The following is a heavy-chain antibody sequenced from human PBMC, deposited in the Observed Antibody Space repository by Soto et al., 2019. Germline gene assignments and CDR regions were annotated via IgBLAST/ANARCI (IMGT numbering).Heavy chain of an antibody. V-gene: IGHV4-61*01. D-gene: IGHD4-17*01. CDR1: GGSVSSGSYY. CDR3: ARDLTTVTTGLYYYGMDV. CDR2: IYYSGST. Sequence: SETLSLTCTVSGGSVSSGSYYWSWIRQPPGKGLEWIGYIYYSGSTNYNPSLKSRVTISVDTSKNQFSLKLSSVTAADTAVYYCARDLTTVTTGLYYYGMDVWGQGTTVTVSS. J-gene: IGHJ6*02.